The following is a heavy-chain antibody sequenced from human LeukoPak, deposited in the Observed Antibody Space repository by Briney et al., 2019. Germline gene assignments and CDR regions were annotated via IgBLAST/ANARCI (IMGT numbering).Heavy chain of an antibody. CDR2: IGTAGDT. CDR1: GFTFSSYD. J-gene: IGHJ4*02. Sequence: GSLRLSCAASGFTFSSYDMHWVRQATGKGLEWVSAIGTAGDTYHPGSVKGRFTISRENAKNSLYLQMNSLRDEDTAVYYCARGPFSSSADPYFDYWGQGTLVTVSS. D-gene: IGHD6-6*01. V-gene: IGHV3-13*01. CDR3: ARGPFSSSADPYFDY.